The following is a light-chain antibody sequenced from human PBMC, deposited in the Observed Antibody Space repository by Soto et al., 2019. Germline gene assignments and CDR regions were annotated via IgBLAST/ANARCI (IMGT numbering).Light chain of an antibody. CDR1: QNISSY. J-gene: IGKJ5*01. CDR3: QQITVPLIT. V-gene: IGKV1-39*01. Sequence: DIQMTQSPSSLSASVGDRVTITCRASQNISSYLNWYQQKPGKAPKLLIYAASSLQSGVPSRFSGSGSGTDFTLTISSLQPEDFAAYYCQQITVPLITFGQGTRLEI. CDR2: AAS.